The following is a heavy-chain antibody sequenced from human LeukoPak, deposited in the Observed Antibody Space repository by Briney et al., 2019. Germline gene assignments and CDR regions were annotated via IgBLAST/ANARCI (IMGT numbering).Heavy chain of an antibody. CDR1: GGTFSSYA. CDR2: IIPIFGTA. Sequence: GASVKVSCKASGGTFSSYAISWVRQAPGQGLEWMGGIIPIFGTANYAQKFQGRVTITADKSTSTAYMELSSLRSEDMAVYYCARGNGYSSSWYTRFLSLGGAFDIWGQGTMVTVSS. D-gene: IGHD6-13*01. V-gene: IGHV1-69*06. J-gene: IGHJ3*02. CDR3: ARGNGYSSSWYTRFLSLGGAFDI.